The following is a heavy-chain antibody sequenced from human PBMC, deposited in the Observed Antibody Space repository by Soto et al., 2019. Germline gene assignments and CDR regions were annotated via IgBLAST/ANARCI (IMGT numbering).Heavy chain of an antibody. J-gene: IGHJ4*02. V-gene: IGHV1-18*01. D-gene: IGHD1-1*01. CDR3: ARGRYGDY. Sequence: QVHLVQSGADVKKPGASVKVSCKASGYTFTSYGITWVRQAPGQGLEWMGWISAHNGNPDYAQKLQGRVIVTRDTSTSTVYMKLRSLRSDDTAVYYCARGRYGDYWGQRALVIVSS. CDR1: GYTFTSYG. CDR2: ISAHNGNP.